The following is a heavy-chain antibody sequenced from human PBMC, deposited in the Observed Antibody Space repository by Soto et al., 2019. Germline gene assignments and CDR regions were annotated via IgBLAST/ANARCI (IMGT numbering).Heavy chain of an antibody. D-gene: IGHD4-17*01. Sequence: SETLSLTCTVSGGSISSGDYYWSWIRQPPGKGLEWIGYIYYSGTTYYNPSLKSRVTISVDTSKNQFSLKLSSVTAADTAVYYCGRYGAYTLDYWGQGTLVTVSS. CDR2: IYYSGTT. CDR1: GGSISSGDYY. V-gene: IGHV4-30-4*01. CDR3: GRYGAYTLDY. J-gene: IGHJ4*02.